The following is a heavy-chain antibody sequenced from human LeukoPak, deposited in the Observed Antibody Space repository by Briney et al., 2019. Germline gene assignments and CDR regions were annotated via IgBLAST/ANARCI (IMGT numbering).Heavy chain of an antibody. CDR1: GGTSSTYS. J-gene: IGHJ6*03. CDR2: IIPIFGTP. Sequence: SVTVSCKASGGTSSTYSVTWVRQAPGQGLEWMGGIIPIFGTPNYAQKFQGRVKVTTDDAAGTAYMELSSLMSEDTAIYYCARVDRYHFYLDVWGKGTPVTVSS. V-gene: IGHV1-69*05. CDR3: ARVDRYHFYLDV.